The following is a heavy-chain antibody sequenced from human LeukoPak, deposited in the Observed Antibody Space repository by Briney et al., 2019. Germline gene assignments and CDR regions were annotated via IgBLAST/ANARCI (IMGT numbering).Heavy chain of an antibody. J-gene: IGHJ4*02. V-gene: IGHV1-69*13. Sequence: GGSVKASCKASGGTFSSYAISWVRQAPGQGLEWMGGIIPIFGTANYAQKFQGRVTITADESTSTAYMELSSLRSEDTAVYYCARDRIYYDSSGYHYIPTYDYWGQGTLVTVSS. CDR1: GGTFSSYA. CDR3: ARDRIYYDSSGYHYIPTYDY. D-gene: IGHD3-22*01. CDR2: IIPIFGTA.